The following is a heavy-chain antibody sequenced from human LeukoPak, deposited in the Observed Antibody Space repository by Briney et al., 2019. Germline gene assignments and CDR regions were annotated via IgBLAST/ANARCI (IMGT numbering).Heavy chain of an antibody. CDR2: IYPGDSVT. V-gene: IGHV5-51*01. CDR1: GYSFTTYW. J-gene: IGHJ5*02. CDR3: ARREAAAGTWWFDP. Sequence: GESLKISCQGSGYSFTTYWIGWVRQMPGKGLEWMGNIYPGDSVTRYSPSFKGQVTISADKSISTAYLQWSSLKASDTAMYYCARREAAAGTWWFDPWGQGTLVTVSS. D-gene: IGHD6-13*01.